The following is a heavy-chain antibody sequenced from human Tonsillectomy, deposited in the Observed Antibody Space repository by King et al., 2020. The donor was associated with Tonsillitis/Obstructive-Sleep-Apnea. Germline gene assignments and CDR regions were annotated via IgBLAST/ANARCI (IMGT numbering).Heavy chain of an antibody. CDR1: GFSFSSYG. Sequence: VQLVESGGGVVQPGRSLRLSCAASGFSFSSYGMHWVRQAPGKGLEWVAVIWYDGSNKYYADSVKGRFIISRDNSKNTLYLQMNSRRAEDTAVYYCARDWVALDGSLMWGQGTLVTVSS. D-gene: IGHD2-8*01. J-gene: IGHJ4*02. V-gene: IGHV3-33*01. CDR2: IWYDGSNK. CDR3: ARDWVALDGSLM.